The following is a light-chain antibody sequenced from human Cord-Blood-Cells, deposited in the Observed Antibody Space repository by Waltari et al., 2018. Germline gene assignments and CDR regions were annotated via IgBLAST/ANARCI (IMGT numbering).Light chain of an antibody. V-gene: IGLV2-14*01. CDR1: SSHVGGYYF. CDR3: SSYTSSSTLYV. J-gene: IGLJ1*01. CDR2: EVS. Sequence: QSALTPPAPVPGSPGQSLPISCPGTSSHVGGYYFVSCDQQHPGKAPERMIYEVSNRPSGVCYRVSGAKSGNTASLTISGLQAEDEADYYCSSYTSSSTLYVFGTGTKVTVL.